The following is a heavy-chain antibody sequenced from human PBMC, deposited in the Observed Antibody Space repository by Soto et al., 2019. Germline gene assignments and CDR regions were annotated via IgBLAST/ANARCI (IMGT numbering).Heavy chain of an antibody. J-gene: IGHJ4*02. D-gene: IGHD4-17*01. Sequence: SETLSLTCTVSGGSISSGDYYWSWIRQPPGKGLEWIGCIYYSGSTYYNPSLKSRVTISVDTSKNQFSLKLSSVTAADTAVYYCDRVNTVTTYLDYWGQGTLVTVSS. CDR2: IYYSGST. CDR1: GGSISSGDYY. V-gene: IGHV4-30-4*01. CDR3: DRVNTVTTYLDY.